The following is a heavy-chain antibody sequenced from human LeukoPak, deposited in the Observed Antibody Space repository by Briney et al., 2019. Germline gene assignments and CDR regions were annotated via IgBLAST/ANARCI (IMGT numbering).Heavy chain of an antibody. V-gene: IGHV4-59*11. J-gene: IGHJ3*02. CDR2: IYYSGST. D-gene: IGHD4-23*01. CDR3: ASSGNSGAFDI. CDR1: GGSISSHY. Sequence: SETLSLTCTVSGGSISSHYWSWIRQPPGKGLEWIGYIYYSGSTNYNPSLKSRVTISIDTSKNQFSLKLSSVTAADTAVYYCASSGNSGAFDIWGQGTMVTVSS.